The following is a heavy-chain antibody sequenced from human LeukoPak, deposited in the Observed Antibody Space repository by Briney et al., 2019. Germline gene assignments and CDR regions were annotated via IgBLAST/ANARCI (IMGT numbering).Heavy chain of an antibody. CDR1: GFTFTNHA. V-gene: IGHV3-23*01. CDR2: EGSAGGT. Sequence: PGGSLRLSCAASGFTFTNHAVSWVRQAPGKGLEWVSAEGSAGGTYYADSVRGRFTTSRDNYENTLSLQMNSLRVEDTAVYYCASRTWTGAGYYAFDIWGQGTMVTVSP. J-gene: IGHJ3*02. D-gene: IGHD3/OR15-3a*01. CDR3: ASRTWTGAGYYAFDI.